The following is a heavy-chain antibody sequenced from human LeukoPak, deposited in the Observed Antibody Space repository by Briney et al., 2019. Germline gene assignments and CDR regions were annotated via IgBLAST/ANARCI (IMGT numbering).Heavy chain of an antibody. J-gene: IGHJ5*01. Sequence: SETLSLTCTVSGDSTSNFYWNWIRQSPGKGLEWIGNIHYSGSSVCNPSLKSRVTISIDTSRRQFFLKLNSVTAADTAVYFCALAPNSNWFDFWGPGTLVTVSS. CDR3: ALAPNSNWFDF. CDR2: IHYSGSS. V-gene: IGHV4-59*03. CDR1: GDSTSNFY. D-gene: IGHD2-8*01.